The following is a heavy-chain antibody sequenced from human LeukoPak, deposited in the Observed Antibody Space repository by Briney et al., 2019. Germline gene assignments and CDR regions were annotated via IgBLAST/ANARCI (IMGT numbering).Heavy chain of an antibody. CDR2: IIPIFGTA. Sequence: SVKLSSKASGYTFTNYGISWVRQAPGQGLEWMGGIIPIFGTANYAQKFQGRVTITTDESTSTAYMELSSLRSEDTAVYYCAREGPQIHLGGFLYWGQGTLVTVSS. CDR3: AREGPQIHLGGFLY. D-gene: IGHD2-15*01. V-gene: IGHV1-69*05. CDR1: GYTFTNYG. J-gene: IGHJ4*02.